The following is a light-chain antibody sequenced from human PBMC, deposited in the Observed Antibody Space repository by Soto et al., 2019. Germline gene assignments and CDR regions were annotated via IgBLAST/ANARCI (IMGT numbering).Light chain of an antibody. CDR3: SSYTTSNTRQIV. CDR2: DVS. CDR1: SSGVGGYNY. V-gene: IGLV2-14*01. Sequence: QLVLTQPASVSGSPGQSITISCTGTSSGVGGYNYVSWYQQHPGKAPKFMIYDVSNRPSGVSNRFSGSKSGNTASLTISGLQAEDEADYYCSSYTTSNTRQIVFGTGTKLTVL. J-gene: IGLJ1*01.